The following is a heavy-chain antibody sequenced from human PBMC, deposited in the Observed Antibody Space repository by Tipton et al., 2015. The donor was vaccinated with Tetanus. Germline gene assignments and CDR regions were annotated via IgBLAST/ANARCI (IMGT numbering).Heavy chain of an antibody. J-gene: IGHJ4*02. Sequence: TLSLTCTVSGGSISSGGYYWSWIRQHPGKGLEWIGYIYYSGSTYYNPSLKSRVTISVDTSKNQFSLKLSSVTAADTAVYYCARGFGSNWYYFDYWGQGTLVTVSS. CDR2: IYYSGST. CDR1: GGSISSGGYY. D-gene: IGHD6-13*01. CDR3: ARGFGSNWYYFDY. V-gene: IGHV4-31*03.